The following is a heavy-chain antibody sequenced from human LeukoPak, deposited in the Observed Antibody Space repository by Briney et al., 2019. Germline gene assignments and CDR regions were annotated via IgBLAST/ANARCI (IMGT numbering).Heavy chain of an antibody. CDR3: ARSSSDYAFI. CDR1: GFTVSSNY. J-gene: IGHJ3*02. V-gene: IGHV3-66*01. CDR2: IYSGGST. D-gene: IGHD5-12*01. Sequence: GGSLRLSCAASGFTVSSNYMSWVRQAPGKGLEWVSVIYSGGSTYYADSVKGRFTISRDNSTNTLYLQMNSLRAEDTAVYYCARSSSDYAFIWGQGTMVTVSS.